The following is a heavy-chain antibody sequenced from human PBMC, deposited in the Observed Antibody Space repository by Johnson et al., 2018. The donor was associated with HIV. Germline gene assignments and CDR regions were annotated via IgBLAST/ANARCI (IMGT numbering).Heavy chain of an antibody. V-gene: IGHV3-9*01. CDR1: GFTFDDYA. D-gene: IGHD3-22*01. CDR3: AKDTGSYYYDSSGYWDAFDI. Sequence: VQLVESGGGLVQPARSLRLSCAASGFTFDDYAMHWVRQAPGKGLEWVPGMSWNSASIAYAHSVKGRFTISRDNAKNSLYLQMNSLRAEDTALYYCAKDTGSYYYDSSGYWDAFDIWGQGTMVTVSS. CDR2: MSWNSASI. J-gene: IGHJ3*02.